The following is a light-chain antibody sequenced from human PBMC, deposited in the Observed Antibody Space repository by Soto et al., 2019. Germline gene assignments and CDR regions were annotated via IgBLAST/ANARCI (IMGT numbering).Light chain of an antibody. CDR3: CSYAGSRTFYV. V-gene: IGLV2-23*02. CDR2: EVS. J-gene: IGLJ1*01. Sequence: SVVPQPAAVSGSPGQPNPISCTGTSSDVGSYNLVSWYQQHPGKAPKLMIYEVSKRPSGVSNRFSGSKSGNTASLTISGLLAEDEADYSCCSYAGSRTFYVFGTGTKVTVL. CDR1: SSDVGSYNL.